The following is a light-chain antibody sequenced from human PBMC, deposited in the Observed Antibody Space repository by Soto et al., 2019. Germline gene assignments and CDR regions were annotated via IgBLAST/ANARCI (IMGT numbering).Light chain of an antibody. CDR2: AVS. J-gene: IGLJ1*01. Sequence: SALTQPASVSGSPGQSITISCSGISSDIGSYDHVAWYQQFPGKSPKLVIYAVSDRPSGVSDRFSGSKSGISASLTISGLQTEDEADYYCISYTDRQSYLFGTGTKVTVL. CDR3: ISYTDRQSYL. CDR1: SSDIGSYDH. V-gene: IGLV2-14*03.